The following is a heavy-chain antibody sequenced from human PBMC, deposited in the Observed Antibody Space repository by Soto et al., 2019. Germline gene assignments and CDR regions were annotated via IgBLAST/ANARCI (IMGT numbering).Heavy chain of an antibody. CDR1: GGSISSGGYS. CDR2: IYHSGST. J-gene: IGHJ4*02. V-gene: IGHV4-30-2*01. Sequence: SETLSLTCAVSGGSISSGGYSWGWIRQPPGKGLEWIGYIYHSGSTHYNPSLKSRVTISVDRSKNQFSLKLSSVTAADTAVYYYARVPDYWSQGTLVTVSS. CDR3: ARVPDY. D-gene: IGHD2-2*01.